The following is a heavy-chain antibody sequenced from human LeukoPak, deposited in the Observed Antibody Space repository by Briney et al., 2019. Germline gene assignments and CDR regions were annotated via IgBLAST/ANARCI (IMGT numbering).Heavy chain of an antibody. CDR3: ARRANYYNSSGYLAFDF. CDR2: ISSSSSYI. D-gene: IGHD3-22*01. CDR1: GFTFSSYE. V-gene: IGHV3-21*01. Sequence: GGSLRLSCAASGFTFSSYEMNWVRQAPGKGLEWVSSISSSSSYIYYADSVKGRFTISRDNAKNSLYLQMNSLRAEDTAVYYCARRANYYNSSGYLAFDFWGQGTLVTVSS. J-gene: IGHJ4*02.